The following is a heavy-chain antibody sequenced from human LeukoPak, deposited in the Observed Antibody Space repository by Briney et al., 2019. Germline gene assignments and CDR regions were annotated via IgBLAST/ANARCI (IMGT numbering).Heavy chain of an antibody. V-gene: IGHV1-2*02. CDR2: INPNSGGT. J-gene: IGHJ4*02. D-gene: IGHD6-13*01. CDR3: ARGVGAAGDY. Sequence: GASVKVSCKASGYTFTSYGISWVRQAPGQGLEWMGWINPNSGGTNYAQKFQGRVTMTRDTSISTAYMELSRLRSDDTAVYYCARGVGAAGDYWGQGTLVTVSS. CDR1: GYTFTSYG.